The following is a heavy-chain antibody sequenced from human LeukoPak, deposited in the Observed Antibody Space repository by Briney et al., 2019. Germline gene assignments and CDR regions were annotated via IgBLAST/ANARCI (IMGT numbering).Heavy chain of an antibody. CDR2: VSDDGSTT. J-gene: IGHJ4*02. V-gene: IGHV3-74*03. Sequence: GGSLRLSCVASGFTFSTFWTHWVRQAPGKGLVWVSRVSDDGSTTTYADSVKGRFTISRDNAKNTLYLQMNSLRAEDTALYYCARGAKSYFDYWGQGTLVTVSS. CDR3: ARGAKSYFDY. CDR1: GFTFSTFW.